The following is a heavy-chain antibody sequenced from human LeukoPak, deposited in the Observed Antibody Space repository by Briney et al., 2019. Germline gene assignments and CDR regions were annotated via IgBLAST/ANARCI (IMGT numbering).Heavy chain of an antibody. V-gene: IGHV1-2*02. Sequence: GASVKVSCKASGYTFTGYCIHWVRQAPGQGLEWMGWINPNSGGTKYAQKFQGRVTMTRDTSISTAYMELSSLTSDDTALYYCATDGAVAGTAYPEYWGQGTLVTVSS. CDR1: GYTFTGYC. CDR3: ATDGAVAGTAYPEY. D-gene: IGHD6-19*01. J-gene: IGHJ4*02. CDR2: INPNSGGT.